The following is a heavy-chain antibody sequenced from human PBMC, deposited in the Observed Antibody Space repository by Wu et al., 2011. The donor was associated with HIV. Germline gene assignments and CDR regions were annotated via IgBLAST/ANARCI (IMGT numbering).Heavy chain of an antibody. D-gene: IGHD6-6*01. V-gene: IGHV1-2*02. Sequence: SGYTFTAYYMHWLRQAPGQGLEWMGWINPHSGGTNFAQKFQGRVTMTRDTSITTAYMELSRLRSDDTAVYYCARDPYSSSFYYYYFMDVWGQGTTVTVSS. J-gene: IGHJ6*03. CDR2: INPHSGGT. CDR3: ARDPYSSSFYYYYFMDV. CDR1: GYTFTAYY.